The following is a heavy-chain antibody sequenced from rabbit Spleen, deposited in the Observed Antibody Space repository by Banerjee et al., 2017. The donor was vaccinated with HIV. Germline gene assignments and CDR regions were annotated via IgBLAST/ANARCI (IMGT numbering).Heavy chain of an antibody. CDR2: IYGGSSGNT. J-gene: IGHJ6*01. Sequence: QEQLEESGGGLVKPGASLTLTCTASGFSISSSYFMCWVRQAPGKGLEWIACIYGGSSGNTYYASWAKGRFTISKTSSTTVTLQMKSLTAADTATYFCARDYVSNDGWSDLRGPGTLVTVS. D-gene: IGHD6-1*01. CDR3: ARDYVSNDGWSDL. CDR1: GFSISSSYF. V-gene: IGHV1S45*01.